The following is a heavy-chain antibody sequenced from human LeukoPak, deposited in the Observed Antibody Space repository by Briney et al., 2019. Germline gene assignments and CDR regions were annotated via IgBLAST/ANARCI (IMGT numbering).Heavy chain of an antibody. CDR1: GYTFTGYY. J-gene: IGHJ4*02. V-gene: IGHV1-2*02. D-gene: IGHD3-10*01. Sequence: ASVKVSCKASGYTFTGYYMHWVRQAPGQGLEWMGWINPNTGDINYAQKFQGRVTMTRDMSINTAYMELRSLRSDDTAVYYCAREADSYYYGSGSYSYWGQGTLVTVSS. CDR3: AREADSYYYGSGSYSY. CDR2: INPNTGDI.